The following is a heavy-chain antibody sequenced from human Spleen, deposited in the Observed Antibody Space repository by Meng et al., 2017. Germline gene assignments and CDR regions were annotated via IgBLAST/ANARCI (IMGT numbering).Heavy chain of an antibody. V-gene: IGHV3-30*04. CDR1: GFTFSSYA. CDR3: ARESYYGSGSYSDPSYYYGMDV. CDR2: ISYDGSNK. J-gene: IGHJ6*02. D-gene: IGHD3-10*01. Sequence: GESLKISCAASGFTFSSYAMHWVRQAPGKGLEWVAVISYDGSNKYYADSVKGRFTISRDNSKNTLYLQMNSLRAEDTAVYYCARESYYGSGSYSDPSYYYGMDVWGQGTTVTVSS.